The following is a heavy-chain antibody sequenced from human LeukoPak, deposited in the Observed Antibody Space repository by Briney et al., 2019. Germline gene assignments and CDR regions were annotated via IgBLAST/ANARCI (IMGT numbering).Heavy chain of an antibody. Sequence: ASVKVSFKASGYTFTSYGISWVRQAPGQGLEWMGCISAYNGNTNDAQKLQGRVTMTTDTSTSTAYMELRSLRSDDTAVYYCARPQSSGYYFQGWYYYMDVWGKGTTVTVSS. CDR3: ARPQSSGYYFQGWYYYMDV. D-gene: IGHD3-22*01. CDR1: GYTFTSYG. V-gene: IGHV1-18*01. J-gene: IGHJ6*03. CDR2: ISAYNGNT.